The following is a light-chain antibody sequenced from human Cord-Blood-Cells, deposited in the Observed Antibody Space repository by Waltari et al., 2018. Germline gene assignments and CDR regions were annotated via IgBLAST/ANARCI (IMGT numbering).Light chain of an antibody. CDR3: QQSYSTPPYS. Sequence: EIQMTQSPSPLSVSVGERVTIPCRASQSISSYLHWYQQKPGKAPKLLIYAASSLQSGVPSRFSGSGSGTDFTLTISSLQPEDFATYYCQQSYSTPPYSFGQGTKLEIK. CDR1: QSISSY. V-gene: IGKV1-39*01. J-gene: IGKJ2*03. CDR2: AAS.